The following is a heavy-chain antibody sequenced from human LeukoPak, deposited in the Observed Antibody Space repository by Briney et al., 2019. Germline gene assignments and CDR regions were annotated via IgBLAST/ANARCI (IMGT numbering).Heavy chain of an antibody. Sequence: GGSLRLSCAASGFSFSSYAMSWVRQAPGKGLEWVSGISDSGSSTYYADSVKGRFTISRDNAKNSLYLQMNSLRTEDTAVYYCARRGTYFDYWGQGTLVTVSS. CDR3: ARRGTYFDY. D-gene: IGHD3-16*01. CDR2: ISDSGSST. CDR1: GFSFSSYA. V-gene: IGHV3-23*01. J-gene: IGHJ4*02.